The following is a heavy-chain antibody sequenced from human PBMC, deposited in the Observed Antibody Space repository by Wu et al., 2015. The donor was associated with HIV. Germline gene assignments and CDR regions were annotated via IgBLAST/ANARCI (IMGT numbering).Heavy chain of an antibody. CDR2: IIPISGTT. V-gene: IGHV1-69*06. Sequence: QVRLVQSGPEVKKPGASVKVSCKASGYTFSSYGISWVRQAPGQGLEWMGRIIPISGTTSYAQRFQGRVTITADKPTNTAYMELSSLRSEDTAVYYCARGGEVVPAANGWFDPWGQGTLVTVSS. D-gene: IGHD2-2*01. J-gene: IGHJ5*02. CDR3: ARGGEVVPAANGWFDP. CDR1: GYTFSSYG.